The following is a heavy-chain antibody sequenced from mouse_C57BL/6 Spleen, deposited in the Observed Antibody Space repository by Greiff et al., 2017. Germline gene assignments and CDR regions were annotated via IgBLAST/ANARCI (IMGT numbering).Heavy chain of an antibody. D-gene: IGHD1-1*01. Sequence: VKLQESGPELVKPGASVKISCKASGYAFSSSWMNWVKQRPGKGLEWIGRIYPGDGDTNYNGKFKGKATLTADKSSSTAYMQLSSLTSEDSAVYFCARWVITTVGYFDVWGTGTTVTVSS. V-gene: IGHV1-82*01. CDR1: GYAFSSSW. CDR2: IYPGDGDT. CDR3: ARWVITTVGYFDV. J-gene: IGHJ1*03.